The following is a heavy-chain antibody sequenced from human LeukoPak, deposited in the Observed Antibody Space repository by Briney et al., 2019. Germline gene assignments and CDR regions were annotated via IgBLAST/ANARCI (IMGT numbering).Heavy chain of an antibody. CDR2: ISYDGSNK. J-gene: IGHJ5*02. D-gene: IGHD6-19*01. CDR3: ARDPQRRSSGWYNWFDP. Sequence: QPGGSLRLSCAASGFTFSSYAMHWVRQAPGKGLEWVAVISYDGSNKYYADSVKGRFTISRDNSKNTLYLQMNSLRAEDTAVYYCARDPQRRSSGWYNWFDPWGQGTLVTVSS. CDR1: GFTFSSYA. V-gene: IGHV3-30*04.